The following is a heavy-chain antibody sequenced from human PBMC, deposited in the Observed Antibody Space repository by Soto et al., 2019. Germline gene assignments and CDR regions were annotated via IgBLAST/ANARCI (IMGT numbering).Heavy chain of an antibody. Sequence: ASVKVSCKASGYTFTSYDINWVRQATGQGLQWVGWVNPNSGNTGYAQKFQGRVTMTKNTSISTAYMELSSLTSEDTAVYYCAREPKYEFGVGGYWGQGTLVTVSS. CDR2: VNPNSGNT. CDR1: GYTFTSYD. V-gene: IGHV1-8*01. J-gene: IGHJ4*02. D-gene: IGHD3-10*01. CDR3: AREPKYEFGVGGY.